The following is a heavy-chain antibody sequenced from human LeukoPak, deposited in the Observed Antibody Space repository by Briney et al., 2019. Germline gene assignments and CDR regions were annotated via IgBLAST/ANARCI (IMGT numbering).Heavy chain of an antibody. Sequence: GGSLRLSCAASGFTFSSYSMNWVRQAPGKGLECVSSISSSSSYIYYADSVKGRFTISRDNAKNSLYLQMNSLRAEDTAVYYCESQNYYYGDVDYWGPGTLVTVSS. CDR1: GFTFSSYS. V-gene: IGHV3-21*01. D-gene: IGHD4-17*01. CDR3: ESQNYYYGDVDY. CDR2: ISSSSSYI. J-gene: IGHJ4*02.